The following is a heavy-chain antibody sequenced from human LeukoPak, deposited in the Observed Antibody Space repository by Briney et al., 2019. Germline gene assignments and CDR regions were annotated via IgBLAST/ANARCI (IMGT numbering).Heavy chain of an antibody. CDR3: ARDYGGWYGDY. V-gene: IGHV3-9*01. Sequence: PGGSLRLSCAASGFTFDDYAMHWVRQAPGKGLEWVSGISWNSGSIGYADSVKGRFTISRDNAKNSLYLQMNSLRAEDTAVYYCARDYGGWYGDYWGQGTLVTVSS. CDR1: GFTFDDYA. CDR2: ISWNSGSI. D-gene: IGHD6-19*01. J-gene: IGHJ4*02.